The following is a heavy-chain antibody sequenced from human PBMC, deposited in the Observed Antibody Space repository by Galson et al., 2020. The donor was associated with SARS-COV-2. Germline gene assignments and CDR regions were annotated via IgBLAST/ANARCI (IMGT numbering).Heavy chain of an antibody. Sequence: GESLKISCAASGFTFSSYGMHWVRQAPGKGLEWVAVISYDGSNKYYADSVKGRFTISRDNSKNTLYLQMNSLRTDDTAVYFCARGTWYLDLWGRGTLVTVAS. CDR1: GFTFSSYG. CDR2: ISYDGSNK. J-gene: IGHJ2*01. CDR3: ARGTWYLDL. V-gene: IGHV3-30*03.